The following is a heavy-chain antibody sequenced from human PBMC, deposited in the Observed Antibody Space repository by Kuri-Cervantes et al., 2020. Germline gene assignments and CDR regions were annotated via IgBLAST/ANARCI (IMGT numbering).Heavy chain of an antibody. V-gene: IGHV4-30-4*01. J-gene: IGHJ4*02. D-gene: IGHD4-17*01. Sequence: SETLSLTCTVSGGSISSGDYYWSWIRQPPGKGLEWIGYIYYSGSTYYNPSLKSRVTISVDTSKNQFPLKLSSVTAADTAVYYCARTPHDYGDYVDYWGQGTLVTVSS. CDR3: ARTPHDYGDYVDY. CDR2: IYYSGST. CDR1: GGSISSGDYY.